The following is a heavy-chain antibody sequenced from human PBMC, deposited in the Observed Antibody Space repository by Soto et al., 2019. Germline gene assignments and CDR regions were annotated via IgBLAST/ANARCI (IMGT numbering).Heavy chain of an antibody. CDR2: ISSTTTYI. J-gene: IGHJ4*02. CDR1: GITFTRYS. CDR3: ARESEDLTSTFDY. V-gene: IGHV3-21*06. Sequence: EVQLVASGGGLVKPGGSLRLSCAASGITFTRYSMNWVRQAPGKGLEWVSSISSTTTYIYYGDSMKGRFTISRDNAKSSLYLEMNSLRAEDTAVYYCARESEDLTSTFDYWGQGTLVTVSS.